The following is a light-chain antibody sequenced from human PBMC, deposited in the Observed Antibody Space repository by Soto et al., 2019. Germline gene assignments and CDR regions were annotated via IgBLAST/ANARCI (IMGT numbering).Light chain of an antibody. CDR3: LQRYSTPLT. CDR2: DAS. Sequence: DIQMTQSPSSLSASVGDRVTITCRASRSISTYLSWYQEKPGKAPRPLIYDASSLQRGVPSRFSASGSGTEFTLSSSSLQPEDVATYYCLQRYSTPLTFGQGTKVDIK. J-gene: IGKJ1*01. CDR1: RSISTY. V-gene: IGKV1-39*01.